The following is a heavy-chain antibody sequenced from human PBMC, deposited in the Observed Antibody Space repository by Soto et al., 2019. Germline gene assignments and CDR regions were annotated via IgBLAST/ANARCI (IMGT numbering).Heavy chain of an antibody. CDR1: GGSISSYY. Sequence: QVQLQESGPGLVKPSETLSLTCTVSGGSISSYYWSWIRQPPGKGLEWIGYIYYSGSTNYNPSLKSRVTISVDTSKNQFSLKLSSVTAADTAVYYCAGSYTAMVKYWGQGTLVTVSS. CDR3: AGSYTAMVKY. J-gene: IGHJ4*02. V-gene: IGHV4-59*01. D-gene: IGHD5-18*01. CDR2: IYYSGST.